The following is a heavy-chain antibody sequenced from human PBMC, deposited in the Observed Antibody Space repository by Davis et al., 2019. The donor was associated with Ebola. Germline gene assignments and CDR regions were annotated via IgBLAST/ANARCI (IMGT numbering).Heavy chain of an antibody. J-gene: IGHJ4*02. V-gene: IGHV3-69-1*01. D-gene: IGHD6-19*01. Sequence: PGGSLRLFCAASGFSFNNAWMSWVRQAPGKGLEWVSSITSGNSIYYADSLKGRFTISRDNAKNSLYLQLNSLRPEDTAMYYCARAPAGRWQWPGTACDYWGQGTLVTVSS. CDR3: ARAPAGRWQWPGTACDY. CDR2: ITSGNSI. CDR1: GFSFNNAW.